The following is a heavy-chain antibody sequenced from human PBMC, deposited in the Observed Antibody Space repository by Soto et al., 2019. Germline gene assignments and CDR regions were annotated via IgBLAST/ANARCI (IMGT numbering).Heavy chain of an antibody. Sequence: ASVKVSCRASGYTFTSYYMHWVGQAPGQGLEWMGIINPSGGSTSYAQKFQGRATMTRDTSTSTVYMELSSLRSEDTAVYYCASSGADCSGGSCTDAFDIWGQGTMVTVSS. CDR2: INPSGGST. CDR3: ASSGADCSGGSCTDAFDI. CDR1: GYTFTSYY. J-gene: IGHJ3*02. D-gene: IGHD2-15*01. V-gene: IGHV1-46*03.